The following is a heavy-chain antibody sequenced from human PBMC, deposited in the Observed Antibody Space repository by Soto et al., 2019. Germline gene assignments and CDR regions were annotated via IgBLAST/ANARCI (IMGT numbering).Heavy chain of an antibody. CDR1: GFTFSSYG. Sequence: GGSLRLSCAASGFTFSSYGMHWVRQAPGKGLEWVAVIFYDGSKTYYADSVRGRITISRDNSKNTLYLQMNSLRAEDTAVYYCARGYDYGSGTYFYYYYGLDVWGQGTTVTVSS. CDR2: IFYDGSKT. V-gene: IGHV3-33*08. CDR3: ARGYDYGSGTYFYYYYGLDV. J-gene: IGHJ6*02. D-gene: IGHD3-10*01.